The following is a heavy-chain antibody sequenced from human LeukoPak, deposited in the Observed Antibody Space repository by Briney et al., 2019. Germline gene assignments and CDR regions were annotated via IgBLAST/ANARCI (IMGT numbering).Heavy chain of an antibody. CDR1: GGSFSGYY. V-gene: IGHV4-34*01. Sequence: SETLSLTCAVYGGSFSGYYWSWICQPPGKGLEWIGEINHSGSTNYNPSLKSRVTISVDTSKNQFSLKLSSVTAADTAVYYCARRKGYRGHYYGSGSYYNDWGQGTLVTVSS. CDR2: INHSGST. D-gene: IGHD3-10*01. J-gene: IGHJ4*02. CDR3: ARRKGYRGHYYGSGSYYND.